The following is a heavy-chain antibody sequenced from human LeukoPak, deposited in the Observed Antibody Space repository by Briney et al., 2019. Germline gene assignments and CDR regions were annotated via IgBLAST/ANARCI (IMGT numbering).Heavy chain of an antibody. J-gene: IGHJ5*02. Sequence: PSETLSLTCTVSGGSISSSSYYWGWIRQPPGKGLEWIGSIYYSGSTYYNPSLKSRVTISVDTSKNQFSLKLSSVTAADTAVYYCARTGGVLRYFDWKNWFDPWGQGTLVTVSS. CDR2: IYYSGST. D-gene: IGHD3-9*01. V-gene: IGHV4-39*01. CDR1: GGSISSSSYY. CDR3: ARTGGVLRYFDWKNWFDP.